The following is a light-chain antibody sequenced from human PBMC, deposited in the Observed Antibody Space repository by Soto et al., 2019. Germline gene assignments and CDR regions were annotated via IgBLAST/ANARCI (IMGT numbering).Light chain of an antibody. CDR2: GAS. J-gene: IGKJ4*01. CDR1: QGISNS. V-gene: IGKV1-17*03. CDR3: LQYNSYPFT. Sequence: DIQMTQSPSAMSASLGDRVTITCRASQGISNSLAWFQQKPGRVPKRLIYGASTLQSWAPSRFSGSAYGAAFTLTISSMQPEDFATYYCLQYNSYPFTFGGGTKVEIK.